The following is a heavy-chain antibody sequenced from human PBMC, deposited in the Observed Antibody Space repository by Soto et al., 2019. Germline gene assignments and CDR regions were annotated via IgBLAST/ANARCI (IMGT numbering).Heavy chain of an antibody. D-gene: IGHD2-15*01. J-gene: IGHJ4*02. V-gene: IGHV3-23*01. CDR3: AKPPYCSGGSCVDY. CDR1: GFTFSSYA. CDR2: ISGSGGST. Sequence: GGSLRLFCAASGFTFSSYAMSWVRQAPGKGLEWVSAISGSGGSTYYADSVKGRFTISRDNSKNTLYLQMNSLRAEDTAVYYRAKPPYCSGGSCVDYWGQGTLVTVSS.